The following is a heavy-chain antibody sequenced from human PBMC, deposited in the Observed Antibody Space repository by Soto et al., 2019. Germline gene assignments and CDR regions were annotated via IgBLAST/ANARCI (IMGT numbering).Heavy chain of an antibody. CDR3: ARGFDTVGATTSYYYGMDV. J-gene: IGHJ6*02. Sequence: GASVKVSCKASGGTFSSCAISWVRQARGQVLEWMGGIIPIFGTANYAQKFQGRVTITADESTSTAYMELSSLRSEDTAVYYCARGFDTVGATTSYYYGMDVWGQGTTVTVSS. V-gene: IGHV1-69*13. CDR2: IIPIFGTA. CDR1: GGTFSSCA. D-gene: IGHD1-26*01.